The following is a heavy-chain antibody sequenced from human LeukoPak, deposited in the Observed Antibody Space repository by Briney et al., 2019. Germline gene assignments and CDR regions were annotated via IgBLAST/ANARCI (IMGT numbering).Heavy chain of an antibody. CDR2: ISSSSSYI. D-gene: IGHD3-16*01. V-gene: IGHV3-21*01. Sequence: GGSLRLSCAASGFTFSSYAMSWVRQAPGKGLEWVSSISSSSSYIYYADSVKGRFTISRDNAKNSLYLQMNSLRAEDTAVYYCAGSNTYYDYVWGSYDYWGQGTLVTVSS. CDR3: AGSNTYYDYVWGSYDY. J-gene: IGHJ4*02. CDR1: GFTFSSYA.